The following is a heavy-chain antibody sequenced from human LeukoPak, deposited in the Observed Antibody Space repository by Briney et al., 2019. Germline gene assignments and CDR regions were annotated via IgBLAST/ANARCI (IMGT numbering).Heavy chain of an antibody. CDR2: ISYDGSNK. V-gene: IGHV3-30-3*01. J-gene: IGHJ4*02. Sequence: GRSLRLSCAASGFTFSSYAMHWVRQAPGKGLEWLAVISYDGSNKYYADSVKGRFTISRDNSKNTLYLQMNSLRAEDTAVYYCARGIGDGFFDYWGQGTLVTVSS. CDR3: ARGIGDGFFDY. D-gene: IGHD5-24*01. CDR1: GFTFSSYA.